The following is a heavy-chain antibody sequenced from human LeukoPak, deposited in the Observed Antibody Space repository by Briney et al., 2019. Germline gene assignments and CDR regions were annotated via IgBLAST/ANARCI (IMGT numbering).Heavy chain of an antibody. J-gene: IGHJ4*02. CDR2: ISTDGKNT. D-gene: IGHD3-10*01. V-gene: IGHV3-30*14. CDR3: AREGYYGSGSYSDY. CDR1: GFTFSTYP. Sequence: GGSLRLSCEASGFTFSTYPIHWVRQAPGKGLEWVAVISTDGKNTYYGDSVKGRFTISRDNSKNTLYLQMNSLRAEDTAVYYCAREGYYGSGSYSDYWGQGTLVTVSS.